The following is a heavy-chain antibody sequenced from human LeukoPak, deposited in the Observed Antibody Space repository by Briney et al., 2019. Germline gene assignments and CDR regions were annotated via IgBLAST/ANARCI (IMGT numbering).Heavy chain of an antibody. V-gene: IGHV3-23*01. D-gene: IGHD3-10*01. Sequence: GGSLRLSCAASGFTFSSYAMSWVRQAPGKGLEWVSAISGSGGSTYYADSVKGRFTISRDNSKNTLYLQMNSRRAEDTAVYYCAKDLGYYGSITYFDYWGQGTLVTVSS. CDR3: AKDLGYYGSITYFDY. CDR1: GFTFSSYA. J-gene: IGHJ4*02. CDR2: ISGSGGST.